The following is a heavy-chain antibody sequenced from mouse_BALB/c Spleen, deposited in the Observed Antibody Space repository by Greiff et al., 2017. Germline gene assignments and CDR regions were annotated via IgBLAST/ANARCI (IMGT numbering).Heavy chain of an antibody. D-gene: IGHD2-4*01. CDR2: ISNGGGST. CDR3: ARHFDYDGNAMDY. CDR1: GFTFSSYT. Sequence: EVKVVESGGGLVQPGGSLKLSCAASGFTFSSYTMSWVRQTPEKRLEWVAYISNGGGSTYYPDTVKGRFTISRDNAKNTLYLQMSSLKSEDTAMYYCARHFDYDGNAMDYWGQGTSVTVSS. V-gene: IGHV5-12-2*01. J-gene: IGHJ4*01.